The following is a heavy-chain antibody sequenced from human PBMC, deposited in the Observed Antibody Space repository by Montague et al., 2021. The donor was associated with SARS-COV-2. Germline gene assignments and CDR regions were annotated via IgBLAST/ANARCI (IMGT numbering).Heavy chain of an antibody. V-gene: IGHV4-59*01. D-gene: IGHD3-10*01. CDR1: GGSITGYY. CDR3: ARDDRTFGESI. CDR2: IYDGGAV. J-gene: IGHJ3*02. Sequence: SETLSLTCTVSGGSITGYYWSWLRRSPGKGLEWIAYIYDGGAVNYNPSLGSRVTISTDTSKNQLSLKVNSVTAADTAVYYCARDDRTFGESIWGQGTMVTVSS.